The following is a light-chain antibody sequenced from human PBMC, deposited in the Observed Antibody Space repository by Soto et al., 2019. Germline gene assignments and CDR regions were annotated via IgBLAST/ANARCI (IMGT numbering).Light chain of an antibody. CDR2: ANS. V-gene: IGLV3-21*02. CDR1: NIGSKS. CDR3: HVWDSGSAHHV. Sequence: SYELTQPPSVSVAPGQTARITCGGSNIGSKSVHWYQQKPGQAPMMVVCANSDRPSGIPDRFSGSNSGNTATLTISRVEAGDEADYYCHVWDSGSAHHVFGTGTKVTVL. J-gene: IGLJ1*01.